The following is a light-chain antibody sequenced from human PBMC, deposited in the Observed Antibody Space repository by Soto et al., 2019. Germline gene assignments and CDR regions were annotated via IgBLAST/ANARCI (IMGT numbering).Light chain of an antibody. Sequence: QSALTQPASVSGSPGQSITISCTGTSSDVGDYNYVSWYQQHPGKAPKLMIYDVSNRPSGVSNRFSGSKSGNTASLTISELQAEDEADYYCSSYTSSSTLVVFGGGTKLTVL. CDR1: SSDVGDYNY. V-gene: IGLV2-14*01. CDR3: SSYTSSSTLVV. CDR2: DVS. J-gene: IGLJ2*01.